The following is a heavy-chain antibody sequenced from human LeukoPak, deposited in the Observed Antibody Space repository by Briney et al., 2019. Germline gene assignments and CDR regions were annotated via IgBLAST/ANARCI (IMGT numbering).Heavy chain of an antibody. V-gene: IGHV3-23*01. CDR2: ISGSGGST. J-gene: IGHJ6*03. D-gene: IGHD4-17*01. Sequence: GGSLRLSCAASGFTFSSYAMSWVRQAPGKGLEWVSAISGSGGSTYYADSVKGRFTISRDNSKNTLYLQMNSLRAEDTAVYYCAKYGAAGWVHYYYYYYMDVWGKGTTVTVSS. CDR3: AKYGAAGWVHYYYYYYMDV. CDR1: GFTFSSYA.